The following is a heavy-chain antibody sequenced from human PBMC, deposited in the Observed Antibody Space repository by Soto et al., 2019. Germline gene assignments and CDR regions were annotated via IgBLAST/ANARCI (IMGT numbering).Heavy chain of an antibody. D-gene: IGHD3-22*01. CDR2: ISSTATYT. CDR1: GFSFSDYY. CDR3: AKDKWLFGLFDY. V-gene: IGHV3-11*06. J-gene: IGHJ4*02. Sequence: PGGSLRLSCAASGFSFSDYYMNWIRQAPGKGLEWLSYISSTATYTNYADSVKGRFTISRDNSKNTLYLQMNSLRAEDTAVYYCAKDKWLFGLFDYWGQGTLVTVSS.